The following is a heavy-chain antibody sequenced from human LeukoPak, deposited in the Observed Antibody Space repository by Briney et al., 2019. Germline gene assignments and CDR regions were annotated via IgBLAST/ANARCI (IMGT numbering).Heavy chain of an antibody. J-gene: IGHJ5*02. CDR3: ARELFPQGANCFDP. V-gene: IGHV4-4*07. CDR1: GGSVSNHY. CDR2: IYSSGST. D-gene: IGHD3-10*02. Sequence: PSETLPLTCTVSGGSVSNHYWTWIRQPAGKGLEWIGRIYSSGSTNYHPSLKSRVTMSVDTSKNQFSLELSSVTAADTAVYYCARELFPQGANCFDPWGQGTLVTVSS.